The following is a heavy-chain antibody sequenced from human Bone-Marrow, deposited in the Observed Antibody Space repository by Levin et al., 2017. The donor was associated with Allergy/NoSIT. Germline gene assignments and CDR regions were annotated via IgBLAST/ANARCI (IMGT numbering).Heavy chain of an antibody. D-gene: IGHD3-9*01. CDR3: AKRRDFDWLVHDAFDI. V-gene: IGHV3-30*18. J-gene: IGHJ3*02. CDR2: ISYDGSNK. CDR1: GFTFSSYG. Sequence: GGSLRLSCAASGFTFSSYGMHWVRQAPVKGLEWVAVISYDGSNKNYADSVKGRFTISRDNSKNTLYLQMNSLRAEDTAVYYCAKRRDFDWLVHDAFDIWGQGTMVTVSS.